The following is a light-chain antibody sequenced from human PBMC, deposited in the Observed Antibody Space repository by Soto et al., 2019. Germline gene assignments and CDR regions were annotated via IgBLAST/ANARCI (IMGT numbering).Light chain of an antibody. CDR1: RSDVGDYNY. CDR3: SSYAGSDSYV. V-gene: IGLV2-8*01. CDR2: EVN. Sequence: QSVLTQPPSASGSPGQSVTISCTGTRSDVGDYNYVSWYQQHPGKAPKLMIYEVNKRPSGVPDRFSASKSGNTASLTVSGLQAEDEADYYCSSYAGSDSYVFGTGTKLTVL. J-gene: IGLJ1*01.